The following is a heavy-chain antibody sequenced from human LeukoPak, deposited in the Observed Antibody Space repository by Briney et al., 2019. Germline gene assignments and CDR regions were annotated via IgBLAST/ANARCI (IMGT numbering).Heavy chain of an antibody. CDR3: ARRNDPYYFDY. CDR2: IYYSGSS. D-gene: IGHD3-16*01. V-gene: IGHV4-30-4*08. Sequence: SETLSFTCTVSGGSISSGDYYWSWIRQPPGKGLEWIGYIYYSGSSFYNPSLKSRLTISVDTSKNHFSLNMSSVTAADTAVNYCARRNDPYYFDYWGQGTLVTVSS. CDR1: GGSISSGDYY. J-gene: IGHJ4*02.